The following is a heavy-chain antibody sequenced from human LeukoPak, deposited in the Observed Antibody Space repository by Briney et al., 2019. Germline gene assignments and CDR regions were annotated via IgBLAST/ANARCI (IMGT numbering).Heavy chain of an antibody. J-gene: IGHJ4*02. Sequence: GGSLRLSCAASGFTFDDYGMSWVRQAPGKGLEWVSGINWNGGSTGYADSVKGRFTISRDNAKNSLYLQMNGLRAEDTALYYCAREYTAMVTAYSDYWGQGTLVTVSS. V-gene: IGHV3-20*04. CDR1: GFTFDDYG. CDR2: INWNGGST. CDR3: AREYTAMVTAYSDY. D-gene: IGHD5-18*01.